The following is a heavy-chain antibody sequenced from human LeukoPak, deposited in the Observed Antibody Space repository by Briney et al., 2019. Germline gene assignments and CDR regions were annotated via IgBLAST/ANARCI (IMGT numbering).Heavy chain of an antibody. CDR3: ARLKNGDYEDY. CDR2: IYYSGST. CDR1: GGSISSYY. V-gene: IGHV4-59*08. J-gene: IGHJ4*02. D-gene: IGHD4-17*01. Sequence: PSETLSLTCTVSGGSISSYYWSWIRQPPGKGLEWIGYIYYSGSTNYNPSLKSRVTISVDTSKNQFSLKLSSVTAADTAVYYCARLKNGDYEDYWGQGTLVTVSS.